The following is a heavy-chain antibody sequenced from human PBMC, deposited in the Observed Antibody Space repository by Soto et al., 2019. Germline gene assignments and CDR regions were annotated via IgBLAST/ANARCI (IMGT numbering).Heavy chain of an antibody. CDR1: GYSFTSYW. V-gene: IGHV5-51*01. D-gene: IGHD3-3*01. CDR2: IYPGDSDT. Sequence: GESLKIACKGSGYSFTSYWIGWVRQMPEKGLEWMGIIYPGDSDTGYSPSFQGQVTISADKSISTAYLQWSSLKASDTAMYHCARTYYDFWSGPFYYYYGMNVWRQGTTGTDS. J-gene: IGHJ6*02. CDR3: ARTYYDFWSGPFYYYYGMNV.